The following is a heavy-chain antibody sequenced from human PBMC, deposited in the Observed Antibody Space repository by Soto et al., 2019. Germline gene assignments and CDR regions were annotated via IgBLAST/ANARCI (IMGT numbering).Heavy chain of an antibody. CDR1: GGTFSSYA. V-gene: IGHV1-69*06. J-gene: IGHJ4*02. Sequence: ASVKVSFKASGGTFSSYAISWVRQAPGQGLEWMGGIIPIFGTANYAQKFQGRVTITADKSTSTAYMELSSLRSEDTAVYYCARPGTPSYYYDSSGYSDWGQGTLVTVSS. CDR2: IIPIFGTA. CDR3: ARPGTPSYYYDSSGYSD. D-gene: IGHD3-22*01.